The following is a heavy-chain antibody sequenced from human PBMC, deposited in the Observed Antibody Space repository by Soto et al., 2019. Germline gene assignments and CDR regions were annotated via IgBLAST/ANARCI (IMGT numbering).Heavy chain of an antibody. CDR3: ARRDANLLAAAGI. Sequence: PGESLKISCKGSGYSFTNYWIGWVRQMPGKGLEWMGRIDPSDSYTNYSPSFQGHVTISADKSISTAYLQWSSLKASDTAMYYGARRDANLLAAAGIWGQGTLVTFSS. V-gene: IGHV5-10-1*01. CDR2: IDPSDSYT. J-gene: IGHJ4*02. D-gene: IGHD6-13*01. CDR1: GYSFTNYW.